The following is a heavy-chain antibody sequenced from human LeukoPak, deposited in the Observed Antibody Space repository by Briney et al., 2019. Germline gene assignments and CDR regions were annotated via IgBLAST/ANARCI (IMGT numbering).Heavy chain of an antibody. CDR2: INPGDSDP. Sequence: GESLKISCKTSGYSLTSYWIAWVRQMPGKGLEWMGIINPGDSDPRYSTSFQGQVTISVDKSISTAYLQWRSLKASDTAMYYCARVTWYYDDSGYRYPDYWGQGTLLTVSS. CDR3: ARVTWYYDDSGYRYPDY. J-gene: IGHJ4*02. V-gene: IGHV5-51*01. CDR1: GYSLTSYW. D-gene: IGHD3-22*01.